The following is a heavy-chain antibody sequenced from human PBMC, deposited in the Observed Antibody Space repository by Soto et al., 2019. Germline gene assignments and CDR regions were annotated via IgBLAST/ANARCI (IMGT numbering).Heavy chain of an antibody. V-gene: IGHV2-5*02. CDR2: VYWDDDR. D-gene: IGHD4-17*01. J-gene: IGHJ4*02. CDR3: AHVTRVHYCDYPFDD. Sequence: QINLKESGPTRVKPTSTLTLTCTFSGFSLSTSGVGVGWIRQPPGKALEWLALVYWDDDRRYSPSLEIGLSITKDNSKNQVVLTMANMDPVDTATYYGAHVTRVHYCDYPFDDWGPGTVVIV. CDR1: GFSLSTSGVG.